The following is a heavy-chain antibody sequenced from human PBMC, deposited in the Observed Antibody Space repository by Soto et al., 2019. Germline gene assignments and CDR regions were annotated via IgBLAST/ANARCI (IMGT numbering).Heavy chain of an antibody. Sequence: GGSLRLSCAASGFRFDDYAINSVRQAPGKGLEWLSGISWNHVTTGYADSVKGRFTISRVNAKNSLLLQMNSLRAEDTAVYYCAKDIDENGTTVSHFDNCGQGPEVTVYS. CDR3: AKDIDENGTTVSHFDN. D-gene: IGHD4-17*01. J-gene: IGHJ4*02. CDR2: ISWNHVTT. CDR1: GFRFDDYA. V-gene: IGHV3-9*01.